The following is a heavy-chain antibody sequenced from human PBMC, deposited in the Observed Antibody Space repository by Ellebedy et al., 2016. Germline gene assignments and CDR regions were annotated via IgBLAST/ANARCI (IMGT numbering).Heavy chain of an antibody. Sequence: SETLSLTCTVSGGSISRGGYYRSWIRQHPGKGLEWIGYIYYSGSTYYNPSLKSRVTISVDTSKNKFSLKLSSVTAADTAVYYCARDLDTAMGYWGQGTLVTVSS. D-gene: IGHD5-18*01. CDR1: GGSISRGGYY. CDR3: ARDLDTAMGY. CDR2: IYYSGST. V-gene: IGHV4-31*03. J-gene: IGHJ4*02.